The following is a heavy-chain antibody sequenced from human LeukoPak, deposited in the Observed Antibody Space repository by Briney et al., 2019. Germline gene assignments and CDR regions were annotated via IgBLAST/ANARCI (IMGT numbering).Heavy chain of an antibody. CDR2: IIPIFGTA. Sequence: SVKVSCKASGGTFSSYAISWVRQAPGQGLEWMGGIIPIFGTANYAQKFQGRVTITADESTSTAYMELSSLRSEDTAVYYCARGYCSSTSRYVGLDVWGKGTTVTVSS. J-gene: IGHJ6*04. V-gene: IGHV1-69*13. D-gene: IGHD2-2*01. CDR3: ARGYCSSTSRYVGLDV. CDR1: GGTFSSYA.